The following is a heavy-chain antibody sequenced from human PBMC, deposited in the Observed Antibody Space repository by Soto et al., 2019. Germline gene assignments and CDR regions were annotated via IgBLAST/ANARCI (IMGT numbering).Heavy chain of an antibody. D-gene: IGHD3-22*01. CDR3: ARSFYESSGYYPL. J-gene: IGHJ1*01. V-gene: IGHV4-59*01. Sequence: SETLSLTCTVSGGSMSPYYWSWIRQPPGKGLVWIGYIYYTGSTSYNPSLKSRVTISVDTSKTQFSLKLSAVTAADTELYYCARSFYESSGYYPLWGQGTLVTVSS. CDR2: IYYTGST. CDR1: GGSMSPYY.